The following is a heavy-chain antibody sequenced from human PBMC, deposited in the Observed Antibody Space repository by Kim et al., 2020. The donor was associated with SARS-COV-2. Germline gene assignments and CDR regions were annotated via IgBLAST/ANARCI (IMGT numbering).Heavy chain of an antibody. J-gene: IGHJ6*02. CDR2: IYYSGST. V-gene: IGHV4-39*01. Sequence: SETLSLTCTVSGGSISSSSYYWGWIRQPPGKGLEWIGSIYYSGSTYYNPSLKSRVTISVDTSKNQFSLKLSSVTAADTAVYYCARQNYDFWSGYPPYGMDVWGPGTTVTVSS. CDR3: ARQNYDFWSGYPPYGMDV. D-gene: IGHD3-3*01. CDR1: GGSISSSSYY.